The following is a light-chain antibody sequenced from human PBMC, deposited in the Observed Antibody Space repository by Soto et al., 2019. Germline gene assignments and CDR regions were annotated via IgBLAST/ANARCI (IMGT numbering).Light chain of an antibody. CDR1: QNISNY. Sequence: DIQMTQSPSSLSASVGDRVTITCRASQNISNYLNWYQQKPGKAPKLLIYAASSLQSGVPSRFSGSGSGTDFTLTISSLQPEDIASYYCQQSYISPGTFGQGTKVEIK. CDR2: AAS. V-gene: IGKV1-39*01. J-gene: IGKJ1*01. CDR3: QQSYISPGT.